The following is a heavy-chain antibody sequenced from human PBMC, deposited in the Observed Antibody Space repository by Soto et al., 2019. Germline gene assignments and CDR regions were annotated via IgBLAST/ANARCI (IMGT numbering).Heavy chain of an antibody. CDR3: ARDGYDDAFDI. CDR1: GFTFSSYD. J-gene: IGHJ3*02. V-gene: IGHV3-13*01. Sequence: GGSLRLSCAASGFTFSSYDMRWVRQATGKGLEWVSAIGTAGDTYYPGSVKGRFTISRENAKNSLYLQMNSLRAEDTAVYYCARDGYDDAFDIWGQGTMVTVSS. CDR2: IGTAGDT. D-gene: IGHD5-12*01.